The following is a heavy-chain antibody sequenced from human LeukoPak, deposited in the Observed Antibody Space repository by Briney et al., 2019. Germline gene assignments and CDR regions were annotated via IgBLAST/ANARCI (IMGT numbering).Heavy chain of an antibody. Sequence: SQTLSLTCTVSGGSISSGDYYWSWIRQPPGKGLEWIGYIYYSGSTYYNPSLKSRVTKSVDTSKNQFSLKLSSVTAADTAVYYCARVGQPLSRPFGAFDIWGQGTMVTVSS. V-gene: IGHV4-30-4*08. CDR2: IYYSGST. CDR1: GGSISSGDYY. CDR3: ARVGQPLSRPFGAFDI. J-gene: IGHJ3*02. D-gene: IGHD3-16*01.